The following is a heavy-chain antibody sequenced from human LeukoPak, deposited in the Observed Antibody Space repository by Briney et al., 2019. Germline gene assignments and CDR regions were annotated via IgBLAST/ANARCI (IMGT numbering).Heavy chain of an antibody. D-gene: IGHD2-15*01. CDR2: ISGSGDST. Sequence: PGGSLRLSCAASGFTFSNYAMRWVRQAPGKGLEWVSGISGSGDSTYYADSVKGRFTISRDNSKNTLYLQMNSLRAEDTAVYYCASRPRWVAVTHYYFDYWGQGTLVTVSS. J-gene: IGHJ4*02. V-gene: IGHV3-23*01. CDR3: ASRPRWVAVTHYYFDY. CDR1: GFTFSNYA.